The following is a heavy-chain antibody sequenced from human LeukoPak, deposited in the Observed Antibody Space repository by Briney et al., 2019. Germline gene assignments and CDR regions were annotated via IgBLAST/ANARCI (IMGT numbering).Heavy chain of an antibody. V-gene: IGHV3-9*03. Sequence: GRSLRLSCAASGFTFDDYAMHWVRQAPGRGLEWVSGINWNSGSIAYADSVKGRFTISRDNAKNSLYLQMNSLRVEDMAFYYCAKDRHSSSQGNFDYWGQGTLVTVSS. J-gene: IGHJ4*02. CDR3: AKDRHSSSQGNFDY. CDR2: INWNSGSI. CDR1: GFTFDDYA. D-gene: IGHD6-13*01.